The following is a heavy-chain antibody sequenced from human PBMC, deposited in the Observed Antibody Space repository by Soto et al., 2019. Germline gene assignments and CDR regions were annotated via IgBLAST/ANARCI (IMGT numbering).Heavy chain of an antibody. CDR2: IYQSGST. Sequence: SETLSLTCAVSGGSISSGGYSWNWIRQPPGKGLEWIGYIYQSGSTYYNPSLKSRVTISVDRSKNQFSLRLTSVTAADTAVYYCASGPYEYLQHWGQGALVTVSS. J-gene: IGHJ1*01. V-gene: IGHV4-30-2*01. CDR1: GGSISSGGYS. CDR3: ASGPYEYLQH.